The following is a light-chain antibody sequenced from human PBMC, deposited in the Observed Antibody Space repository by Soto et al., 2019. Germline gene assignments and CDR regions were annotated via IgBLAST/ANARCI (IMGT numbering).Light chain of an antibody. J-gene: IGKJ1*01. CDR1: QSVSSSY. Sequence: EIVLTQSPGTLSLSPGERATLSCRASQSVSSSYLAWYQQKPGQAPRLLIYGASNRATGIPDRFSGSGGTDFPLTVSRLEPEDFAVYYCQQYGSSPQTFGQGTKVEI. V-gene: IGKV3-20*01. CDR3: QQYGSSPQT. CDR2: GAS.